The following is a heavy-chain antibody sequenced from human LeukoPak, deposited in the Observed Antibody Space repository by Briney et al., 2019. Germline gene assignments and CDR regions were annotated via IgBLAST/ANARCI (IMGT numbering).Heavy chain of an antibody. CDR3: ARDIGFTMLVVVRNDY. CDR2: ISAYNGNT. CDR1: GYTFTSYG. J-gene: IGHJ4*02. D-gene: IGHD3-22*01. Sequence: ASVKVSCKASGYTFTSYGISWVRQAPGQGLEWMGWISAYNGNTNYAQKLQGRVTMTTDTSTSTAYMELRSLRSDDTAVYYCARDIGFTMLVVVRNDYWGQGTLVTVSS. V-gene: IGHV1-18*01.